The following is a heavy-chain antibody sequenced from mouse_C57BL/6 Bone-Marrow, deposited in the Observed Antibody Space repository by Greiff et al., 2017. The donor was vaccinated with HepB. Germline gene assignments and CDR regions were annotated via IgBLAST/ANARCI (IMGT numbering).Heavy chain of an antibody. V-gene: IGHV1-81*01. J-gene: IGHJ3*01. CDR1: GYTFTSYG. Sequence: VQLQESGAELARPGASVKLSCKASGYTFTSYGISWVKQRTGQGLEWIGEIYPRSGNTYYNEKFKGKATLTADKSSSTAYMELRSLTSEDSAVYFCARSDYDNRFAYWGQGTLVTVSA. D-gene: IGHD2-4*01. CDR2: IYPRSGNT. CDR3: ARSDYDNRFAY.